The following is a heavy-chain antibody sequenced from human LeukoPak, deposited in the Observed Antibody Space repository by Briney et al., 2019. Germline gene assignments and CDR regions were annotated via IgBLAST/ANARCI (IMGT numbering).Heavy chain of an antibody. CDR1: GFTFSNCW. CDR3: ARDTYYYNSSAFYHYYYGMDV. Sequence: GGSLRLSCAASGFTFSNCWMHWVRQAPGRGLEWVSRIESDGSRTRYADSVKGRFTISRDNAKNTLYLQMNSLRAEDTAVYYCARDTYYYNSSAFYHYYYGMDVWGQGTTVTVSS. D-gene: IGHD3-22*01. J-gene: IGHJ6*02. V-gene: IGHV3-74*01. CDR2: IESDGSRT.